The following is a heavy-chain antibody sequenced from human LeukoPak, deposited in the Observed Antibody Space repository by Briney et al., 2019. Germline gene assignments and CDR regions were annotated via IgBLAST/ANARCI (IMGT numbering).Heavy chain of an antibody. Sequence: ASVKVSCKASGYTFTCYYMHWVRQAPGQGLEWMGRINPNSGGTNYAQKFQGRVTMTRDTSISTAYMELSRLRSDDTAVTYCARVGLRYFDWLVYWGQGTLVTVSS. CDR3: ARVGLRYFDWLVY. J-gene: IGHJ4*02. CDR1: GYTFTCYY. D-gene: IGHD3-9*01. V-gene: IGHV1-2*06. CDR2: INPNSGGT.